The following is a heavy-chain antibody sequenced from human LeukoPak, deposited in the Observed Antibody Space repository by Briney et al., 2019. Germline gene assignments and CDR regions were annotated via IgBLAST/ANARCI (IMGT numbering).Heavy chain of an antibody. CDR2: MRSGGGT. CDR1: GFTFSTYA. V-gene: IGHV3-23*01. Sequence: PGGSLRLSCAASGFTFSTYAMAWVRQAPGKGLEWVSVMRSGGGTYYTDSVKGRFTISRDNSKNTPYLQMESLRAEDTAVYYCAKHIRQQVVRDAFDMWGQGTMVTVSS. CDR3: AKHIRQQVVRDAFDM. D-gene: IGHD6-13*01. J-gene: IGHJ3*02.